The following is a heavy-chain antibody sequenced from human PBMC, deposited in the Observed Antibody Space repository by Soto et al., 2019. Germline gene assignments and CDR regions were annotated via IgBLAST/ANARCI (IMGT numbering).Heavy chain of an antibody. CDR3: ARLRVAGPRTNYYYGMDV. CDR1: GFTFSSYS. CDR2: ISSSSSYI. D-gene: IGHD2-15*01. Sequence: GGSLRLSCAGSGFTFSSYSMNWVRQAPGKGLEWVSSISSSSSYIYYADSVKGRFTISRDNAKNSLYLQMNSLRAEDTAVYYCARLRVAGPRTNYYYGMDVWGQGTTVTVSS. J-gene: IGHJ6*02. V-gene: IGHV3-21*01.